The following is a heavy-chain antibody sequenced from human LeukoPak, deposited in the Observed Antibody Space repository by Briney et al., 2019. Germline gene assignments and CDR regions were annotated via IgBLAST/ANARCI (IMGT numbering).Heavy chain of an antibody. D-gene: IGHD6-19*01. CDR1: GFTFSSYA. CDR3: ARWSRYSSGWYELDY. J-gene: IGHJ4*02. V-gene: IGHV3-23*01. Sequence: GGSLRLSCAASGFTFSSYAMSWVRQAPGKGLEWVSTIGGGGESTYYADSVKGRFTISRDNSKNTVYLQMNSLRAEDTAVYYCARWSRYSSGWYELDYWGQGTVVTVSS. CDR2: IGGGGEST.